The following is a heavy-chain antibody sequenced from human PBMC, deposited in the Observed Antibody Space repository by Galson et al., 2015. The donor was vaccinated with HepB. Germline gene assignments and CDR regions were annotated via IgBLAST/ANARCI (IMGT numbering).Heavy chain of an antibody. Sequence: SLRLSCAASGFTFSSYSMNWVRQAPGKGLEWVSYISSSSSTIYYADSVKGRFTISRDNAKNSLYLQMNSLRDEDTAVCYCARGHCSSTSCYYYYGMDVWGQGTTVTVSS. CDR3: ARGHCSSTSCYYYYGMDV. CDR1: GFTFSSYS. CDR2: ISSSSSTI. J-gene: IGHJ6*02. D-gene: IGHD2-2*01. V-gene: IGHV3-48*02.